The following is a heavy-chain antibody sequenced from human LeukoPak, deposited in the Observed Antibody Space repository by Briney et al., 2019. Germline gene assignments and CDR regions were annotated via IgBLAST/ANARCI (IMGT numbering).Heavy chain of an antibody. CDR2: ISSSSSTI. J-gene: IGHJ5*02. V-gene: IGHV3-48*01. D-gene: IGHD3-3*01. Sequence: GGSLRLSCAASGFTFSSYSMNWVRQAPGKGLEWVSFISSSSSTIYYADSVKGRFTISRDNAKNSLYLQMNSLRAEDTAVYYCASDFWSGYSTDINWFDPWGQGTLVTVSS. CDR3: ASDFWSGYSTDINWFDP. CDR1: GFTFSSYS.